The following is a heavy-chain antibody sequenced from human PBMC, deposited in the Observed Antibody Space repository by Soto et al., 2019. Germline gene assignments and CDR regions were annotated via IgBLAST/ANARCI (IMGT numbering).Heavy chain of an antibody. CDR1: GYTFTSYG. CDR3: ARDLMPYYYDSSGYVGIDY. Sequence: ASVKVSCKASGYTFTSYGISWVRQAPGQGLEWMGRISAYNGNTNYAQKIKGRVTMTTDTSTSTAYMELRSLRSDDTAVYYCARDLMPYYYDSSGYVGIDYWG. V-gene: IGHV1-18*01. J-gene: IGHJ4*01. CDR2: ISAYNGNT. D-gene: IGHD3-22*01.